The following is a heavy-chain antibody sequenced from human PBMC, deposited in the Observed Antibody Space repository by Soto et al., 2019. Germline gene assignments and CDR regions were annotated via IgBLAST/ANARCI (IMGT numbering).Heavy chain of an antibody. CDR3: ARGLESADY. J-gene: IGHJ4*02. V-gene: IGHV4-34*01. CDR2: INHSGST. D-gene: IGHD1-1*01. Sequence: PSETLSLTCAVYGGSFSGYYWSWIRQPPGKGLEWIGEINHSGSTNYNPSLKSRVTISVDTSKNQFSLKLSSVTAADTAVYYCARGLESADYWGQGTLVTVSS. CDR1: GGSFSGYY.